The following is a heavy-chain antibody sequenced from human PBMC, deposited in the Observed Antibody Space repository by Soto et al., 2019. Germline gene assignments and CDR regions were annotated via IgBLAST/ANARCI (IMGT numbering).Heavy chain of an antibody. CDR2: IIPIFGTA. Sequence: QVQLVQSGAEVKKPGSSVKVSCKASGGTFSSYAISWVRQAPGQGLEWMGGIIPIFGTANYAQKFQGRVTITADESTSTAYMELGSLRSEDTAVYYCARQSEVVITPMYYYYGMDVWGQGTTVTVSS. CDR1: GGTFSSYA. J-gene: IGHJ6*02. CDR3: ARQSEVVITPMYYYYGMDV. V-gene: IGHV1-69*01. D-gene: IGHD3-22*01.